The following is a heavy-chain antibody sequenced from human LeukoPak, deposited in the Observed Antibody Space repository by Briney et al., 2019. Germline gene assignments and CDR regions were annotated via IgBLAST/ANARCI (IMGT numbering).Heavy chain of an antibody. V-gene: IGHV3-23*01. D-gene: IGHD3-9*01. CDR1: GGTFSSYA. CDR2: ISGSGGST. J-gene: IGHJ5*02. CDR3: AKLPTGYPNWFDP. Sequence: SCKASGGTFSSYAMSWVRQAPGKGLEWVSAISGSGGSTYYADSVKGRFTVSRDNSKNTLYLQMNSLRAEDTALYYCAKLPTGYPNWFDPWGQGTLVTVSS.